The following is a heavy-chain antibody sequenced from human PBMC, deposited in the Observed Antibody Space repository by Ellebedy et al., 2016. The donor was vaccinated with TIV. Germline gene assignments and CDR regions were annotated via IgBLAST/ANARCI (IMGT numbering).Heavy chain of an antibody. J-gene: IGHJ4*02. CDR2: INPSGGST. CDR3: AATPDSSGCFDY. V-gene: IGHV1-46*04. Sequence: AASVKVSCKASGYTFTSYYMHCLRQAPGQGLEWMGIINPSGGSTSYAQKLQGRVTMTRDTSTSTVYMELSSLRSEDTAVYYCAATPDSSGCFDYWGQGTLVTVSS. D-gene: IGHD6-19*01. CDR1: GYTFTSYY.